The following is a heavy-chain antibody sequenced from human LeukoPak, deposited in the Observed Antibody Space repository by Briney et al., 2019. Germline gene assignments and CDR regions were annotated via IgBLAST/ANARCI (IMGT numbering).Heavy chain of an antibody. V-gene: IGHV1-2*04. CDR1: GYTFTGYY. Sequence: ASVKVSCKASGYTFTGYYIHWVRQAPGQGLEWMGWINPNSGGTNYAQKFQGWVTMTRDTSISTAYMELSRLRSDDTAVYYCARALPQDYSDYAPYFDYWGQGTLVTVSS. CDR2: INPNSGGT. J-gene: IGHJ4*02. CDR3: ARALPQDYSDYAPYFDY. D-gene: IGHD4-11*01.